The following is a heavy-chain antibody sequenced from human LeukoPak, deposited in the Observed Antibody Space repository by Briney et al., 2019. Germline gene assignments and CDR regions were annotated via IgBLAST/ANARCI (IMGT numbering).Heavy chain of an antibody. CDR3: ARAATVTTLYY. D-gene: IGHD4-17*01. V-gene: IGHV3-48*03. Sequence: GGSLRLSCAASGFTFSSHEMNWVRQAPGKGLEWVSYISSSGSTIYYADSVKGRFTISRDNAKNSLYLQMNSLRAEDTAVYYCARAATVTTLYYWGQGTLVTVSS. J-gene: IGHJ4*02. CDR2: ISSSGSTI. CDR1: GFTFSSHE.